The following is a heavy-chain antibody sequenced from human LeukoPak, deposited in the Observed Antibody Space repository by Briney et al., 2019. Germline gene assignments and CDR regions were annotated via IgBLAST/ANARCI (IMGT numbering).Heavy chain of an antibody. CDR3: ARVEHSGYDEPDY. CDR1: GYTFTGYY. V-gene: IGHV1-2*02. D-gene: IGHD5-12*01. CDR2: INPNSGGT. J-gene: IGHJ4*02. Sequence: ASVKVSCKASGYTFTGYYMHWVRQAPGQGLEWMGWINPNSGGTNYAQKFQGRVTMTRDTSISTAYMELSRLRSDGTAVYYCARVEHSGYDEPDYWGQGILVTVSS.